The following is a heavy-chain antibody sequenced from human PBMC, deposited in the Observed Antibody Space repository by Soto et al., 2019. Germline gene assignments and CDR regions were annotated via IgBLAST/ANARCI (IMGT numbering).Heavy chain of an antibody. CDR3: ERDLGGRRDS. Sequence: ASVKVSCKASGNTFTGYYIHWVRQAPGQGLEWMGWINPNNDGTTYAEKFQGRVTMTRDTSTSTAYMELSRLRSDDTAVYYRERDLGGRRDSWGQGTLATVSS. J-gene: IGHJ4*02. CDR2: INPNNDGT. V-gene: IGHV1-2*02. CDR1: GNTFTGYY. D-gene: IGHD1-26*01.